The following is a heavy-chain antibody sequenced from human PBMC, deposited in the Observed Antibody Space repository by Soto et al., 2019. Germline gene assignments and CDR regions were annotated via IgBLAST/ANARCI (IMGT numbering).Heavy chain of an antibody. J-gene: IGHJ5*02. CDR3: ARDRYCSSTSCYYHGVNWFDP. Sequence: PSETLSLTCTVSGGSISSYYWSWIRQPPGKGLEWIGYIYYSGSTNYNPSLKSRVTISVDTSKNQFSLKLSSVTAADTAVYYCARDRYCSSTSCYYHGVNWFDPWGQGTLVTVSS. V-gene: IGHV4-59*01. CDR1: GGSISSYY. CDR2: IYYSGST. D-gene: IGHD2-2*01.